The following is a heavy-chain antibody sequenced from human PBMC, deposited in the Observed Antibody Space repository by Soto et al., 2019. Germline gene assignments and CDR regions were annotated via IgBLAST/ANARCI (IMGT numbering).Heavy chain of an antibody. D-gene: IGHD6-6*01. CDR1: GFTFSSYS. Sequence: EVQLVESGGGLVKPGGSLRLSCAASGFTFSSYSMNWVRQAPGKGLEWVSSISSSSSYIYYADSVKGRFTISRDNAKNSLYLQMNSLRAEDTAVYSFARDLYSSSARYLDYWGQGTLVTVSS. V-gene: IGHV3-21*01. CDR2: ISSSSSYI. CDR3: ARDLYSSSARYLDY. J-gene: IGHJ4*02.